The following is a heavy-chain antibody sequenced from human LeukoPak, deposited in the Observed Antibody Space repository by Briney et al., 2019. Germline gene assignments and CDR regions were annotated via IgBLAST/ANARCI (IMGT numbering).Heavy chain of an antibody. CDR2: IIPIFETT. Sequence: SVKVSCKASGGTFSTYAISWVRQAPGQGLEWMGGIIPIFETTNYAQKFQGRVTITADKSTSTAYMELSSLRSEDTAVYYCARGDDTIMVMHHWGQGTLVTVSS. V-gene: IGHV1-69*06. CDR1: GGTFSTYA. D-gene: IGHD5-18*01. CDR3: ARGDDTIMVMHH. J-gene: IGHJ5*02.